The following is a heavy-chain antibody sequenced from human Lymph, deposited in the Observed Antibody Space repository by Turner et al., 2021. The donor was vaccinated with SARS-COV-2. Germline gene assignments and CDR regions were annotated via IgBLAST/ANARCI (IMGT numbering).Heavy chain of an antibody. V-gene: IGHV3-30*18. J-gene: IGHJ6*02. CDR3: AKEGEWEFYGGGLDV. D-gene: IGHD1-26*01. CDR2: RSYDGSNK. CDR1: GFSFSTYG. Sequence: QVQLVDSGGGVVQPGRSLTPSCAASGFSFSTYGMPWVRQALGKGLEWGAVRSYDGSNKYEADSVKGRFTISRDNSKNTLHLQMNSLRAEDTAVYYWAKEGEWEFYGGGLDVWGQGTTVTVSS.